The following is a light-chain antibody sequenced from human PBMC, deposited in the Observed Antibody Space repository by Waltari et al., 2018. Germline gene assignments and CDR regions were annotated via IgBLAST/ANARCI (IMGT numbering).Light chain of an antibody. J-gene: IGKJ1*01. Sequence: SPATLSLSPGDRATLSCRASQGGIDYLAWYQQRPGQAPRLLIYETSNRAPGIPARFRGSGSGADFTLTISSLQPEDFAVYYCQHRDRTFGQGTKVEIK. CDR1: QGGIDY. V-gene: IGKV3-11*01. CDR2: ETS. CDR3: QHRDRT.